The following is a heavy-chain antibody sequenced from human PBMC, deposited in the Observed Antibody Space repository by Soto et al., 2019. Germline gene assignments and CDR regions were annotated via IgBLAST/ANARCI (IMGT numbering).Heavy chain of an antibody. V-gene: IGHV3-30-3*01. J-gene: IGHJ4*02. CDR2: ISYDGSDK. CDR1: GCTFSSFA. CDR3: ARDYYKYYDSSGYYRSPAY. Sequence: GGSLRLSCSASGCTFSSFAIHWVRQAPGKGLEWVALISYDGSDKDYADYVKGRFTISRDNSRNTLFLQMNSLRAEDTAVYYCARDYYKYYDSSGYYRSPAYWGQGNLVTVSS. D-gene: IGHD3-22*01.